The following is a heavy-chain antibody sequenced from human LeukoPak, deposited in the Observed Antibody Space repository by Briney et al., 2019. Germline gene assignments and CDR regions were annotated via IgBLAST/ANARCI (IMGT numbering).Heavy chain of an antibody. Sequence: GGSLRLSCAAPGFTFSSYNMHWVRRAPGKGLEWVAVISYDGRNKYYADSVKGRFTISRDNSKNTLYLQMNTLRAEDTAVYYCARGFGELPDYWGQGTLVTVSS. CDR1: GFTFSSYN. CDR3: ARGFGELPDY. V-gene: IGHV3-30*03. D-gene: IGHD3-10*01. CDR2: ISYDGRNK. J-gene: IGHJ4*02.